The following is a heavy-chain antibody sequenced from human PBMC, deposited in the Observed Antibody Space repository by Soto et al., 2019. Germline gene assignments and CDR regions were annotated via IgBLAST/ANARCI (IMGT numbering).Heavy chain of an antibody. D-gene: IGHD3-9*01. CDR2: INPNSGNT. J-gene: IGHJ4*02. CDR3: ARGDNLLRYFF. V-gene: IGHV1-8*02. Sequence: AXVKVSCKASGYTFTGYYMHWVRQAPGQGLEWMGWINPNSGNTGYAQKFQGRVTMTRNPSISTAYMELSSLRSEDTAVYYCARGDNLLRYFFWGQGTLVTVSS. CDR1: GYTFTGYY.